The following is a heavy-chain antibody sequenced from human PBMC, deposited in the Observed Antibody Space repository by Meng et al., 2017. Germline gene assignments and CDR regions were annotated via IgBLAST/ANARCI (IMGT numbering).Heavy chain of an antibody. D-gene: IGHD2-15*01. CDR3: ARVVAATTLFLDY. J-gene: IGHJ4*02. Sequence: QVQLRESGPGLVKPGGTLSLTCDVSGCSFSSYNWWSLVRQPPGKGLGWIGENHHSGGTNYNPSLKSRVTISVDKSKNQFSLKLSSVTAADTAVYYCARVVAATTLFLDYWGQGTLVTVSS. CDR2: NHHSGGT. V-gene: IGHV4-4*02. CDR1: GCSFSSYNW.